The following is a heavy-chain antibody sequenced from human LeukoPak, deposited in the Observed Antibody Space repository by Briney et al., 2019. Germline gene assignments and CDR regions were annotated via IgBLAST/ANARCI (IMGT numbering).Heavy chain of an antibody. D-gene: IGHD5-12*01. J-gene: IGHJ4*02. CDR2: ISYDGSNK. V-gene: IGHV3-30*01. CDR3: ARNVARLRFSFDY. Sequence: GGSLRLSWAASGFTFSSYGMHWVRQAPGKGLEWVAVISYDGSNKYYADSVKGRFTISRDNSKNTLYLQMNSLRAEDTAVYYCARNVARLRFSFDYWGQGTLVTVSS. CDR1: GFTFSSYG.